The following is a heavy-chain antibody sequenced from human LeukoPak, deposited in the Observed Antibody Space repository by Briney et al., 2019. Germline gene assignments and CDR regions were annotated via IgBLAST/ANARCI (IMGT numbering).Heavy chain of an antibody. J-gene: IGHJ3*02. CDR1: GYTFTSYG. CDR2: INTNTGNP. Sequence: ASVKVSCKPSGYTFTSYGISGVRPAPGQGGEGMGWINTNTGNPTYAQGFTGRFVFSLDTSVSTAYLQISSLKAEDTAVYYCARDPAAGTIWGQGTMVTVSS. D-gene: IGHD6-13*01. V-gene: IGHV7-4-1*02. CDR3: ARDPAAGTI.